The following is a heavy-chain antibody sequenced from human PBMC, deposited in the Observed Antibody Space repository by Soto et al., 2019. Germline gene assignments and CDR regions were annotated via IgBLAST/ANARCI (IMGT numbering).Heavy chain of an antibody. D-gene: IGHD2-15*01. CDR3: ARGYCSGGSCRPLSP. J-gene: IGHJ5*02. CDR1: GGSFSGYY. CDR2: INHSGST. Sequence: SETLSLTCAVYGGSFSGYYWSWIRQPPGKGLEWIGEINHSGSTNYNPSLKSRVTISVDTSKNQFSLKLSSVTAADTAVYYCARGYCSGGSCRPLSPWGQGTLVTVSS. V-gene: IGHV4-34*01.